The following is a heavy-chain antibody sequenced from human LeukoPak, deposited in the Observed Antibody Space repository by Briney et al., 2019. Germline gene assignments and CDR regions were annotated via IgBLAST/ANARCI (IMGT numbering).Heavy chain of an antibody. D-gene: IGHD2-15*01. CDR3: ARAFLVGYSPEEYFFDY. CDR2: IYYSGST. Sequence: PSETLSLTCTVSGYSISSGYYWGWIRQPPGKGLEWIGSIYYSGSTYYNPSLKSRVTISVDKSKNEFSLKLNSVTAADTAVYYCARAFLVGYSPEEYFFDYWGQGTLVTVSS. J-gene: IGHJ4*02. CDR1: GYSISSGYY. V-gene: IGHV4-38-2*02.